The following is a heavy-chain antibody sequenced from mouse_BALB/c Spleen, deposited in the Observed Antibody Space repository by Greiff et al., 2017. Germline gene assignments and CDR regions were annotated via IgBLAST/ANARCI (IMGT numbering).Heavy chain of an antibody. CDR1: GFTFSSYT. CDR2: ISSGGSYT. Sequence: EVKVEESGGGLVKPGGSLKLSCAASGFTFSSYTMSWVRQTPEKRLEWVATISSGGSYTYYPDSVKGRFTISRDNAKNTLYLQMSSLKSEDTAMYYCTRDYDYDPSYAMDYWGQGTSVTVSS. V-gene: IGHV5-6-4*01. J-gene: IGHJ4*01. CDR3: TRDYDYDPSYAMDY. D-gene: IGHD2-4*01.